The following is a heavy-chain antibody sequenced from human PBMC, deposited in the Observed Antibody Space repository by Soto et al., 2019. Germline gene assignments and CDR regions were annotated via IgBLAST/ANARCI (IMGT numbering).Heavy chain of an antibody. D-gene: IGHD3-22*01. Sequence: PSETLSLTCTVSGGSISSGGYYWSWIRQHPGKGLEWIGYIYYSGSTYYNPSLKSRVTISVDTSKNQFSLKLSSVAAADTAVYYCASTYYYDSSGYYYFDYWGQGTLVTVS. CDR1: GGSISSGGYY. V-gene: IGHV4-31*03. CDR2: IYYSGST. CDR3: ASTYYYDSSGYYYFDY. J-gene: IGHJ4*02.